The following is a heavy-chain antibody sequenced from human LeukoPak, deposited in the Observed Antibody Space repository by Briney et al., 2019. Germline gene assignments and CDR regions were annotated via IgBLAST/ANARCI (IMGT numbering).Heavy chain of an antibody. CDR1: GFTFSSYA. D-gene: IGHD5-24*01. CDR2: ISYDGSNK. Sequence: GRSLRLSCAASGFTFSSYAMHWVRQAPGKGLEWVAVISYDGSNKYYADSVKGRFTISRDNSKNTLYLQMNSLRAEDTAVYYCARGGWSPADGYNFDYWGQETLVTVSS. CDR3: ARGGWSPADGYNFDY. V-gene: IGHV3-30-3*01. J-gene: IGHJ4*02.